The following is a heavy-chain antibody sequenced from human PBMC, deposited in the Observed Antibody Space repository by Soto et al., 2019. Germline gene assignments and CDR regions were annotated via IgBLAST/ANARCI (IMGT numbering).Heavy chain of an antibody. CDR3: AKDLFRVIAVAGTYGYYGMDV. Sequence: QVQLVESGGGVVQPGRSLRLSCAASGFTFSSYGMHWVRQAPGKGLEWVAVISYDGSNKYYEDSVKGRFTISRDNSKNTLYLQMNSLRAEDTAVYYCAKDLFRVIAVAGTYGYYGMDVWGQGTTVTVSS. CDR1: GFTFSSYG. CDR2: ISYDGSNK. J-gene: IGHJ6*02. V-gene: IGHV3-30*18. D-gene: IGHD6-19*01.